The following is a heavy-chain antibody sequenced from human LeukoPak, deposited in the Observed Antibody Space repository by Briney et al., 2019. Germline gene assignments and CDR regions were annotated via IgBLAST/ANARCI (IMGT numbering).Heavy chain of an antibody. D-gene: IGHD5-18*01. CDR3: ARVMAYSYGSPDY. Sequence: GSLRLSCAASGFTFSSYAMSWVRQPPGKGLEWIGSIYYSGSTYYNPSLKSRVTISVDTSKNQFSLKLSSVTAADTAVYYCARVMAYSYGSPDYWGQGTLVTVSS. CDR1: GFTFSSYA. V-gene: IGHV4-39*07. J-gene: IGHJ4*02. CDR2: IYYSGST.